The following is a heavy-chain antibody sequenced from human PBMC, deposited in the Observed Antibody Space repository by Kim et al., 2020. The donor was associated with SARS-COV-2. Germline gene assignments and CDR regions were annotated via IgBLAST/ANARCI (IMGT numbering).Heavy chain of an antibody. J-gene: IGHJ6*03. CDR1: GGSISSYY. Sequence: SETLSLTCTVSGGSISSYYWSWIRQPPGKGLEWIGYIYYSGSTNYNPSLKSRVTISVDTSKNQFSLKLSSVTAADTAVYYCARSPGVAGTIFYYYYMDV. CDR3: ARSPGVAGTIFYYYYMDV. V-gene: IGHV4-59*01. D-gene: IGHD6-19*01. CDR2: IYYSGST.